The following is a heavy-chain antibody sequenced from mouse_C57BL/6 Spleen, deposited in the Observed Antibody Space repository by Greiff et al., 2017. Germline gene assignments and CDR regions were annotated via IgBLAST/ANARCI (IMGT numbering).Heavy chain of an antibody. Sequence: QVQLKESGAELVKPGASVKLSCKASGYTFTSYWMQWVKQRPGQGLEWIGEIDPSDSYTNYNQKFKGKATLTVDTSSSTAYMQLSSLTSEDSAVYYCARKDYGSGGFAYWGQGTLVTVSA. J-gene: IGHJ3*01. CDR2: IDPSDSYT. D-gene: IGHD1-1*01. CDR3: ARKDYGSGGFAY. CDR1: GYTFTSYW. V-gene: IGHV1-50*01.